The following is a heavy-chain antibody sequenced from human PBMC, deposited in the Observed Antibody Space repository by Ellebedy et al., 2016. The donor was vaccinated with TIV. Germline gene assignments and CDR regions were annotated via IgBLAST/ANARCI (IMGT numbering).Heavy chain of an antibody. V-gene: IGHV1-8*01. CDR1: GYAFTSYD. Sequence: AASVKVSCKASGYAFTSYDINWVRQAPGQGLEWMGWINPNSGNTGYAQKFPGRVTMTRDNSISTAYMELSSLTSEDTAVYYCARDFEFMIYVNGGEYYHYALDVWGQGTTVTVAS. J-gene: IGHJ6*02. CDR2: INPNSGNT. CDR3: ARDFEFMIYVNGGEYYHYALDV. D-gene: IGHD3-10*02.